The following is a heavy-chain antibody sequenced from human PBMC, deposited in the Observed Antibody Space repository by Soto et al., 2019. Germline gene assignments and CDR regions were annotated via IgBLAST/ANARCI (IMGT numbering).Heavy chain of an antibody. CDR2: ISAYNGNT. CDR3: ARRHCSSTSCPGYYYYGMDV. CDR1: GYTFTSYG. D-gene: IGHD2-2*01. Sequence: ASVKVSCKASGYTFTSYGISWVRQAPGQGLEWMGWISAYNGNTNYAQKLHGRVTMTTDTSTSTAYMELRSLRSDDTAVYYCARRHCSSTSCPGYYYYGMDVWGQGTTVTVSS. V-gene: IGHV1-18*01. J-gene: IGHJ6*02.